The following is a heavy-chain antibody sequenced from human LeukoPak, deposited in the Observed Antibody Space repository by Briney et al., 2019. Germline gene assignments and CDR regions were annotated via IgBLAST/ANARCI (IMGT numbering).Heavy chain of an antibody. CDR1: GYTFTGYY. J-gene: IGHJ4*02. CDR2: INPNSGGT. CDR3: ARGGTSSITGLDY. V-gene: IGHV1-2*02. Sequence: ASVKVSCKASGYTFTGYYMHWVRQAPGQGLEWMGWINPNSGGTNYAQKFQGRVTMTGDTSISTAYMELSRLRSDDTAVYYCARGGTSSITGLDYWGQGTLVTVSS. D-gene: IGHD1-20*01.